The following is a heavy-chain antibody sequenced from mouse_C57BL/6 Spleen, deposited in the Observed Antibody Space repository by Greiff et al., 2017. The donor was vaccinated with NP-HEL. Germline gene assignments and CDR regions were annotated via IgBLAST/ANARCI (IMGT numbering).Heavy chain of an antibody. CDR3: ARGDYGSSSYFDY. Sequence: VQLQQPGAELVRPGTSVKLSCKASGYTFTSYWMHWVKQRPGQGLEWIGVIDPSDSYTNYNQKFKGKATLTVDTSSSTAYMQLSSLTSEDSAVYYCARGDYGSSSYFDYWGQGTTLTVSS. V-gene: IGHV1-59*01. J-gene: IGHJ2*01. D-gene: IGHD1-1*01. CDR1: GYTFTSYW. CDR2: IDPSDSYT.